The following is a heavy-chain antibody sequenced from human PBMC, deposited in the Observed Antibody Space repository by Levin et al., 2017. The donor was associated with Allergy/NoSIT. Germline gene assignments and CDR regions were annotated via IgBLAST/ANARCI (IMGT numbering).Heavy chain of an antibody. CDR3: ARDRAGLRYSRQPMGHFDY. CDR1: GGSFSGYY. CDR2: INHSGST. V-gene: IGHV4-34*01. Sequence: PSETLSLTCAVYGGSFSGYYWSWIRQPPGKGLEWIGEINHSGSTNYNPSLKSRVTISVDTSKNQFSLKLSSVTAADTAVYYCARDRAGLRYSRQPMGHFDYWGQGTLVTVSS. D-gene: IGHD3-9*01. J-gene: IGHJ4*02.